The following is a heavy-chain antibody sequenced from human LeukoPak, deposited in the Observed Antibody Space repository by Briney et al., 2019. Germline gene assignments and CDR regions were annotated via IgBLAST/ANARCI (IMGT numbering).Heavy chain of an antibody. D-gene: IGHD6-6*01. Sequence: PGGSLRLSCAASGFTVSNNYMSWVRQAPGKGLEWVSVIYSGGSTYYADSVKGRFTISRDTSKNTLSLQMNSLRAEDTAVYYCASLPLGHSWGQGTLVTVSS. CDR1: GFTVSNNY. CDR2: IYSGGST. V-gene: IGHV3-53*01. CDR3: ASLPLGHS. J-gene: IGHJ4*02.